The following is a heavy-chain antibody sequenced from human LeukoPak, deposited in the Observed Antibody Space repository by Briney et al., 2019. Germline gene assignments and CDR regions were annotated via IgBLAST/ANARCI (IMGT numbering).Heavy chain of an antibody. V-gene: IGHV4-38-2*02. CDR1: GYSISSGYY. D-gene: IGHD3-10*01. CDR2: IYHSGST. J-gene: IGHJ3*02. Sequence: PSETLSLTCAVSGYSISSGYYWGWIRQPPGKGLEWIGSIYHSGSTYYNPSLKSRVTISVDTSKNQFSLKLSPVTAADTAVYYCARDERGVIINPGAFDIWGQGTMVTVSS. CDR3: ARDERGVIINPGAFDI.